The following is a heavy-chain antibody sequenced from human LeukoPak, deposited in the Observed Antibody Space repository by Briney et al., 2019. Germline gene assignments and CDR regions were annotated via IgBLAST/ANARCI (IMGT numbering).Heavy chain of an antibody. CDR2: IWYDGSNK. V-gene: IGHV3-33*01. Sequence: GGSLRLSCAASGFTFSSYGMHWVRQAPGKGLEGVAVIWYDGSNKYYADSVKGRFTISRDNSKNTLYLQMNSLRAEDTAVYYCARAEGPYSSGWYIFDYWGQGTLVTVSS. D-gene: IGHD6-19*01. J-gene: IGHJ4*02. CDR3: ARAEGPYSSGWYIFDY. CDR1: GFTFSSYG.